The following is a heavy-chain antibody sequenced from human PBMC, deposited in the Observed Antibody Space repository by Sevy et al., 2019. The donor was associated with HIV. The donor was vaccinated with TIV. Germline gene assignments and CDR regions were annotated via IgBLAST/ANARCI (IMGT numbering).Heavy chain of an antibody. D-gene: IGHD3-22*01. CDR1: GYIFTSYG. CDR2: INGHNGNT. CDR3: ARDGYDGSGYQRGLFDF. Sequence: ASVKVSCKASGYIFTSYGISWVRQAPRQGLEWMGWINGHNGNTNYVQNLQGRVTMTTGTSTNTAYMELRSLRSDDTAVYYCARDGYDGSGYQRGLFDFWGQGTLVTVSS. V-gene: IGHV1-18*01. J-gene: IGHJ4*02.